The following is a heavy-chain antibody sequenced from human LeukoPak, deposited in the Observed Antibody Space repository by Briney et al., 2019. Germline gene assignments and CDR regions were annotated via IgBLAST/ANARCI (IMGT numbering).Heavy chain of an antibody. CDR3: ARDRGDRKGFDI. CDR1: GYTFIGYY. CDR2: INPNSGGI. Sequence: AAVKVSCKASGYTFIGYYMHWVRQAPGQGLGWMGWINPNSGGINYAQKFQGRVTMTSATSITTAYMELSWLRSDDTAVYYCARDRGDRKGFDIWGQGTMAT. J-gene: IGHJ3*02. D-gene: IGHD3-10*01. V-gene: IGHV1-2*02.